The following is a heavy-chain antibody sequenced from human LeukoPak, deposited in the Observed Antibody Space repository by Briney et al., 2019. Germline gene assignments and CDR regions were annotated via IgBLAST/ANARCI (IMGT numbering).Heavy chain of an antibody. J-gene: IGHJ5*02. D-gene: IGHD3-10*01. CDR3: ARASMVRGVRRFDP. Sequence: SETLSLTCAVYGGSFSGYYWSWIRQPPGKGLERIGEINHSGSTNYNPSLKSRVTISVDTSKNQFSLKLSSVTAADTAVYYCARASMVRGVRRFDPWGQGTLVTVSS. V-gene: IGHV4-34*01. CDR2: INHSGST. CDR1: GGSFSGYY.